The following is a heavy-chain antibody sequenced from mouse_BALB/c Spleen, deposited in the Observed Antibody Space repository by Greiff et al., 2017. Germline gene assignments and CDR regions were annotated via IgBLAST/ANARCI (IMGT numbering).Heavy chain of an antibody. Sequence: EVMLVESGPGLVKPSQSLSLTCTVTGYSITSDYAWTWIRQFPGNKLEWMGYISYSGSTSYNPSLKSRISITRDTSKNQFFLQLNSVTTEDTATYYCARGWPTGTGFDYWGQGTTLTVSS. CDR1: GYSITSDYA. J-gene: IGHJ2*01. V-gene: IGHV3-2*02. D-gene: IGHD4-1*02. CDR3: ARGWPTGTGFDY. CDR2: ISYSGST.